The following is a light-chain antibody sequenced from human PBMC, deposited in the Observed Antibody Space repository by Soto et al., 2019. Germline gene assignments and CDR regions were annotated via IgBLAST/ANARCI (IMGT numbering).Light chain of an antibody. Sequence: QSALTQPRSVSESPGQSGTISCTGTSSDVGGYNFVSWYQQHPGKAPKLIIYDVSKRPSGVPDRFSGSKSGYTASLTISGLQAEDEADYYCCSYAGTYSYVFGTGTKLTVL. J-gene: IGLJ1*01. CDR2: DVS. CDR1: SSDVGGYNF. V-gene: IGLV2-11*02. CDR3: CSYAGTYSYV.